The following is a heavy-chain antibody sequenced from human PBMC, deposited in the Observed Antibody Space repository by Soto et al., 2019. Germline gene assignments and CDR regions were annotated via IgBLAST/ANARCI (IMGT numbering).Heavy chain of an antibody. CDR2: ISSSSSYI. CDR1: GFTFSSYS. CDR3: AREGVRGVISLDY. J-gene: IGHJ4*02. D-gene: IGHD3-10*01. V-gene: IGHV3-21*01. Sequence: GGSLRLSCAASGFTFSSYSMNWVRQAPGKGLEWVSSISSSSSYIYYADSVKGRFTISRDNAKNSLYLQMNSLRAEDTAVYYCAREGVRGVISLDYWGQGTLVTVSS.